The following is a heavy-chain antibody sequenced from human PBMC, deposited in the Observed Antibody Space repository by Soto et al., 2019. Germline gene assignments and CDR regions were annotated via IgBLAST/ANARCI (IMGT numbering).Heavy chain of an antibody. D-gene: IGHD1-1*01. V-gene: IGHV3-30*18. J-gene: IGHJ6*02. Sequence: GGSLSLSCVVSGLTFIDYGFHWVRQAPGKGLDWVAAISYDGSFVYYADSVRGRFTISRDNSRNTLDLQMNALRHEDTAVYYCAKERGRNRNFAMDVWGQGTSVTVSS. CDR1: GLTFIDYG. CDR2: ISYDGSFV. CDR3: AKERGRNRNFAMDV.